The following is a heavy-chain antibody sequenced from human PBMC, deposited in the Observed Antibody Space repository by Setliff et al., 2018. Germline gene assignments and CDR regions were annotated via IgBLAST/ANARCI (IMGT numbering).Heavy chain of an antibody. CDR3: ARSLAGATYSVYFDY. V-gene: IGHV5-51*01. Sequence: PGESLKISCKGSGYSFSNFWIGWVRQMPGKGLEWMGLIYPGDSHTRYSPSFQSQVTMSADKSINTAYLQWSNLKASDTAIYYCARSLAGATYSVYFDYWGQGALVTVSS. J-gene: IGHJ4*02. CDR1: GYSFSNFW. CDR2: IYPGDSHT. D-gene: IGHD1-26*01.